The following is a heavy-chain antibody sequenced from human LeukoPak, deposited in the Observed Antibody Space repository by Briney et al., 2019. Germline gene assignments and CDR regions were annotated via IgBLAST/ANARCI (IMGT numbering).Heavy chain of an antibody. Sequence: SETLSLTCTVSGGSISGYFWSWIRQPAGKGLEWIGRIYSSGSNNYNPSLKSRVTMSLDTSKNHFSLNLTSVTAADTAVYYCAREPTSGREPTSGRPLDYWGQGTLVTVSS. CDR1: GGSISGYF. CDR3: AREPTSGREPTSGRPLDY. CDR2: IYSSGSN. D-gene: IGHD5-12*01. J-gene: IGHJ4*02. V-gene: IGHV4-4*07.